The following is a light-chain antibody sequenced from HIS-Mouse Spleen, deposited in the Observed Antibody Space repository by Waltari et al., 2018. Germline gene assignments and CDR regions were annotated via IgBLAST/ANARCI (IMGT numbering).Light chain of an antibody. CDR1: SSDVGSCNL. V-gene: IGLV2-23*01. CDR3: CSYAGSSTWV. J-gene: IGLJ3*02. Sequence: QSALPQPASVAGSPGQSITIPCTATSSDVGSCNLVPWYQQHPGKAPKLMINEGSKRPSGVSTRFSGSTSGNTASLTTSGLQGEDEADYYCCSYAGSSTWVFGGGTKLTVL. CDR2: EGS.